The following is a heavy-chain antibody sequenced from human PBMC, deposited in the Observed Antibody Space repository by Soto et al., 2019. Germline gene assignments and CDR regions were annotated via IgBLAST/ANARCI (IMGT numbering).Heavy chain of an antibody. V-gene: IGHV1-24*01. CDR2: IDPKDGEA. D-gene: IGHD3-16*01. CDR1: GYTLTELS. J-gene: IGHJ1*01. Sequence: ASVKVSCKVSGYTLTELSMHWVRQAPGKGLEWMGSIDPKDGEANYAQKFQGRVTMTADKSTSTAYMELSSLRSEDTAVYYCARVIWAQGSEYFQHWGQGTQVTVSS. CDR3: ARVIWAQGSEYFQH.